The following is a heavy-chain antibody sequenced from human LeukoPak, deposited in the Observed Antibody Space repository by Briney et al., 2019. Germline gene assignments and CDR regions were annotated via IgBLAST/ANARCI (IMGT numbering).Heavy chain of an antibody. J-gene: IGHJ4*02. D-gene: IGHD3-10*01. Sequence: PGRSLRLSCAASGFTFDDYAMHWVRQAPGKGLEWVSGISWNSGSIGYADSVKGRFTISRDNAKNSLYLQMNSLRAEDTAVYYCAREVGSGNSDRYFDYWGQGTLVTVSS. CDR1: GFTFDDYA. CDR2: ISWNSGSI. V-gene: IGHV3-9*01. CDR3: AREVGSGNSDRYFDY.